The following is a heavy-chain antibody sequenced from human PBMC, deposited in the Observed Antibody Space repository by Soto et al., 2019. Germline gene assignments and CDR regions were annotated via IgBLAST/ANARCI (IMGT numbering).Heavy chain of an antibody. CDR1: GGSISSYY. CDR3: ARRYGDYFDY. V-gene: IGHV4-59*08. J-gene: IGHJ4*02. CDR2: IYYSGST. Sequence: QVQLQESGPGLVKPSETLSLTCTVSGGSISSYYWSWIRQPPGKGLEWIGYIYYSGSTNCNPSLKSRVTISVDTSKNQFSLKLSPVTAADTAVYYCARRYGDYFDYWAREPWSPSPQ. D-gene: IGHD4-17*01.